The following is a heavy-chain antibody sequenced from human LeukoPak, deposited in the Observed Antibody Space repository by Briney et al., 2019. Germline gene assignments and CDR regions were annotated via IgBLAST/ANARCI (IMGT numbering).Heavy chain of an antibody. CDR2: IYSGGRT. J-gene: IGHJ4*02. Sequence: GGSLRLSCTVSGFTVSSDSMSWVRQAPGKGLEWVSFIYSGGRTHYSDSVKGRFTISRDNSKNTLYLQMNSLRAEDTAVYYCARRAGAYSHPYDYWGQGTLVTVSS. V-gene: IGHV3-53*01. CDR1: GFTVSSDS. D-gene: IGHD4/OR15-4a*01. CDR3: ARRAGAYSHPYDY.